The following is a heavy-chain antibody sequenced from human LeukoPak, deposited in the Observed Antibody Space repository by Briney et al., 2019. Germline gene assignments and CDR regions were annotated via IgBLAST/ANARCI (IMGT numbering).Heavy chain of an antibody. CDR3: ARDFSGVVISSLDY. V-gene: IGHV3-30-3*01. Sequence: GGSLRLSCAAPGFTFSSYSMHWVRQAPGKGLEWVAVISHDGSNKYYADSVKGRFTISRDNSKNTLHLQMNSLRAEDTAVYYCARDFSGVVISSLDYWGQGTLVTVSS. CDR2: ISHDGSNK. D-gene: IGHD3-3*01. CDR1: GFTFSSYS. J-gene: IGHJ4*02.